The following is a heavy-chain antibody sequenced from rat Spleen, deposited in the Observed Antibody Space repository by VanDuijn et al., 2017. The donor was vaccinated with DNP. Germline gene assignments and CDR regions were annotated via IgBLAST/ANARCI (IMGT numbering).Heavy chain of an antibody. Sequence: EVQLVESGGGLVQPGGSMKLSCVASGFIFSNHWMTWIRQAPGKGLEWVASITNTGDSTYYSDSVKGRFSISRDNAKSTLYLQVNSLRSEDTATYYCAGRPPPTRGPFDYWGQGVTVTVSS. D-gene: IGHD1-4*01. CDR3: AGRPPPTRGPFDY. V-gene: IGHV5-31*01. J-gene: IGHJ2*01. CDR1: GFIFSNHW. CDR2: ITNTGDST.